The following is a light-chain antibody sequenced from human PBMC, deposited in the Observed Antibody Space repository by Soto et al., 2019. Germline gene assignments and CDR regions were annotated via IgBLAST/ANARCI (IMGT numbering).Light chain of an antibody. CDR3: QSYDSSLSGSV. J-gene: IGLJ7*01. V-gene: IGLV1-40*01. CDR1: SSNIGAGYD. Sequence: QPVLTQPPSVSGAPVQRVTISCTGSSSNIGAGYDVHWYQQLPGTAPKLLIYGNSNRPSGVPDRFSGSKSGTSASLDITGLQAEDEADYYCQSYDSSLSGSVFGGCTQLTVL. CDR2: GNS.